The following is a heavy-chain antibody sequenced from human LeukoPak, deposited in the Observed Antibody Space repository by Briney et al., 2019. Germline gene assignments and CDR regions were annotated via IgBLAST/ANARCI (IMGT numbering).Heavy chain of an antibody. D-gene: IGHD3-22*01. V-gene: IGHV3-48*01. J-gene: IGHJ4*02. Sequence: GGSLRLSCATTGFIFSDYSMSWVRQAPGMGLEWLSFISTSSNTIYYADSVKGRFTVSRDNAKNSLYLQMNSLTGEDTAAYYCARGAAHSYGYFSDYWGQGILVIVSS. CDR1: GFIFSDYS. CDR2: ISTSSNTI. CDR3: ARGAAHSYGYFSDY.